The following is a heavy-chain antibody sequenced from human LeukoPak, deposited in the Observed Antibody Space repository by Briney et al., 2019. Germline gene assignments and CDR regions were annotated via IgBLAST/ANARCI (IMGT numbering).Heavy chain of an antibody. CDR3: ARLSSSWEYYYYGMDV. Sequence: SGGSLRLSCAASGFTVSSNYMSWVRQAPGKGLEWVSVIYSGGSTYYADSVKGRFTISRGNSKNTLYLQMNSLRAEDTAVYYCARLSSSWEYYYYGMDVWGQGTTVTVSS. D-gene: IGHD6-13*01. J-gene: IGHJ6*02. CDR1: GFTVSSNY. CDR2: IYSGGST. V-gene: IGHV3-53*01.